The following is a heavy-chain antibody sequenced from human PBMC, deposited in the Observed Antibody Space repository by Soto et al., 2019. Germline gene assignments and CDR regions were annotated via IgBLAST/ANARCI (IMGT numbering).Heavy chain of an antibody. J-gene: IGHJ4*02. V-gene: IGHV2-5*02. Sequence: QITLKESGPTLVRPTETLTLTCTFSGFSLTTNGVGVGWIRQPPGKALEWLALIYWDDDHRYSPSLKTRLTITKDTSKNQVVLTMTKLDPADTATYFCAREMYYSPYFDSWGQGTLVTVSS. D-gene: IGHD3-10*01. CDR1: GFSLTTNGVG. CDR3: AREMYYSPYFDS. CDR2: IYWDDDH.